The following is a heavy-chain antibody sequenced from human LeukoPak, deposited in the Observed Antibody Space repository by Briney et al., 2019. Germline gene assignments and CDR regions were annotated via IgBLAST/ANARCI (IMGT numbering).Heavy chain of an antibody. CDR1: GFTFSNAY. J-gene: IGHJ4*02. Sequence: SGGSPRLSCAASGFTFSNAYMNWVRQAPGKGLEWVAVISYDGSNKYYADSVKGRFTISRDNSKNTLYLQMNSLRAEDTAVYYCAKSYYYDSSGYYSPFDYWGQGTLVTVSS. V-gene: IGHV3-30*18. CDR2: ISYDGSNK. D-gene: IGHD3-22*01. CDR3: AKSYYYDSSGYYSPFDY.